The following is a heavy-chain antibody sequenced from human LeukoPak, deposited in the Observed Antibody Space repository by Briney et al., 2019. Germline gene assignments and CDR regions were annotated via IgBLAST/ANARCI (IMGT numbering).Heavy chain of an antibody. J-gene: IGHJ4*02. CDR3: ARPGHSSGSYYPDY. Sequence: GASXKVSCKASGYTFTNYYIHWVRQAPGQGLEWMGIINPSGGGTSYAQKFQGRVTMTRDTSTSTVYMELSSLRSEDAAVYYCARPGHSSGSYYPDYWGQGTLVTISS. CDR1: GYTFTNYY. V-gene: IGHV1-46*01. CDR2: INPSGGGT. D-gene: IGHD3-22*01.